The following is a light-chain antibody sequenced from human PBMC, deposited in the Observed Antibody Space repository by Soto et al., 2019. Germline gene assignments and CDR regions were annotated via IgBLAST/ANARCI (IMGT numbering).Light chain of an antibody. Sequence: DIQMTQSPSTLSASVGDRVTITCRASQSISSWLAWYQQKPGKAPKLLIYDASSLESGVPSRFSGSGSGTEFNLTISGLQPDDFATNYCQQYNSYPWTFGQGTKVEIK. CDR2: DAS. V-gene: IGKV1-5*01. CDR3: QQYNSYPWT. J-gene: IGKJ1*01. CDR1: QSISSW.